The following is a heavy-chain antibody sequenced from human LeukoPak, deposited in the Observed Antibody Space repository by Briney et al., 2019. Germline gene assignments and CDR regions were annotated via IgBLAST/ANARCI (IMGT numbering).Heavy chain of an antibody. CDR2: ISGSGGST. D-gene: IGHD4-11*01. CDR1: GFTLSSYA. Sequence: GGSLRLSCAASGFTLSSYAMSWVRQAPGKGLERVSAISGSGGSTYYADSVKGRFTISRDNSKNTLYLQMNSLRAEDTAVYYCAKISNYYYYYMDVWGKGTTVTVSS. V-gene: IGHV3-23*01. J-gene: IGHJ6*03. CDR3: AKISNYYYYYMDV.